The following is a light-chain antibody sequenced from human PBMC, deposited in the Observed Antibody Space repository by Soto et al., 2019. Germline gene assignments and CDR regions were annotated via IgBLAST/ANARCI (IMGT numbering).Light chain of an antibody. Sequence: EIVMTQSPATLSVSPGERATLSCRASQSVSSNLAWYQQKPGQAPRLLIYGASTRATGIPARFSGSGSGTEFTLTISSLPSEDFAVYYCQKYNNGWTFGQGTKVEIK. J-gene: IGKJ1*01. CDR3: QKYNNGWT. CDR2: GAS. V-gene: IGKV3-15*01. CDR1: QSVSSN.